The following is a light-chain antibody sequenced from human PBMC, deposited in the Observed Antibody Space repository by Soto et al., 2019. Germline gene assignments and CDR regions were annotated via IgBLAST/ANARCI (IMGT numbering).Light chain of an antibody. CDR1: QSVSSSY. J-gene: IGKJ1*01. V-gene: IGKV3-20*01. Sequence: EIVLTQSPGTLSLSPGERATLSCRASQSVSSSYLDWYQQKPGQAPRLLIYGASSRATGIPDRFSGSGSGTDFTLTISRLEPEDVAVYYCQQYCSSPRTFGQGTKVEIK. CDR3: QQYCSSPRT. CDR2: GAS.